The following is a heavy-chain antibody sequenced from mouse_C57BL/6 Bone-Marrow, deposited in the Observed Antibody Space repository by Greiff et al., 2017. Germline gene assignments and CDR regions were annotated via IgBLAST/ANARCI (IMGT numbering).Heavy chain of an antibody. V-gene: IGHV14-4*01. Sequence: VQLQQSGAELVRPGASVKLSCTASGFNIKDDYMHWVKQRPEQGLEWIGWIDPENGDTEYASKFQGKATITADTSSNTAYLQLSSLTSEYTAVYYCTYFTTVAVRYYFDYWGQGTTLTVSS. CDR1: GFNIKDDY. D-gene: IGHD1-1*01. J-gene: IGHJ2*01. CDR2: IDPENGDT. CDR3: TYFTTVAVRYYFDY.